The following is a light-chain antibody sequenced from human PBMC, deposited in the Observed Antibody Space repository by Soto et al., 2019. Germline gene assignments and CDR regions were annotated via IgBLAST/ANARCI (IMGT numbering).Light chain of an antibody. CDR2: AAS. CDR1: QDIRND. J-gene: IGKJ4*01. Sequence: DIQTTQSPSSLSASVGDGVTITCRASQDIRNDLGWYQQKPGKAPNRLIYAASNLQSGVSSRCSGSGSGTEFTLTITSLQPDDFATYYCLHHNSFYLAFGGGTPVEIK. V-gene: IGKV1-17*01. CDR3: LHHNSFYLA.